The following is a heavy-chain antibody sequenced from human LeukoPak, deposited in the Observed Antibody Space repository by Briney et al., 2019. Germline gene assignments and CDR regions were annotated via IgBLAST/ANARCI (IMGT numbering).Heavy chain of an antibody. V-gene: IGHV1-2*02. CDR2: INPNSGGT. CDR3: AREREEMVRGVAINTNFDY. CDR1: GYTFTVYY. Sequence: TSVKLSCTSSGYTFTVYYIHWGCQAPGQGLGWMGWINPNSGGTNYAQKCQGRVTMTRDTSISTAYMELSRLRSDDTAVYYCAREREEMVRGVAINTNFDYWGQGTLVTVSS. J-gene: IGHJ4*02. D-gene: IGHD3-10*01.